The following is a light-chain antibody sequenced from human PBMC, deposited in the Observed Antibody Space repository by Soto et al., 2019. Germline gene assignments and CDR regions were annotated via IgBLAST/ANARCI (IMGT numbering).Light chain of an antibody. V-gene: IGKV3-11*01. CDR2: DAS. CDR3: QQRSNWPPIT. J-gene: IGKJ5*01. CDR1: QSVGSS. Sequence: EIVLTQSPVTLSLSPGERATLSCRASQSVGSSLAWFQQKPGQAPRLLIYDASNRATGIPARFSGSGSGTDFTLTISSLEPEDFAAYYCQQRSNWPPITFGQGTRLEIK.